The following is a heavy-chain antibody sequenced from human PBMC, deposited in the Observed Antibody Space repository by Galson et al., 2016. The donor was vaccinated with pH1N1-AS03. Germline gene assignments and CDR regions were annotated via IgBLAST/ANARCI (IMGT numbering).Heavy chain of an antibody. CDR3: AIGIIVLLTVNPGIDAFDI. Sequence: SVKVSCKASGGTFSSYGITWVRQATGQGLEWMGGVIPLFGTVNYAQKFQGRVTITADESTGTAYMEMRSLRFEDTAIYYCAIGIIVLLTVNPGIDAFDIWGQGTMVTVSS. J-gene: IGHJ3*02. CDR2: VIPLFGTV. V-gene: IGHV1-69*13. D-gene: IGHD2/OR15-2a*01. CDR1: GGTFSSYG.